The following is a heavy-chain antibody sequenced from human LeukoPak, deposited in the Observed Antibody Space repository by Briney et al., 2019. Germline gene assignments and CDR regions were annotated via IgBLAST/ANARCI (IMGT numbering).Heavy chain of an antibody. Sequence: PGGSLRLSCAASGFTFSSYAMSWVRQAPGKGLEWVSAISGSGGSTYYADSVKGRLTISRDNSKNTLYLQMNSLRAEDTAVYYCAKDRVCSGGSCYSWYFDYWGQGTLVTVSS. CDR1: GFTFSSYA. J-gene: IGHJ4*02. D-gene: IGHD2-15*01. CDR3: AKDRVCSGGSCYSWYFDY. CDR2: ISGSGGST. V-gene: IGHV3-23*01.